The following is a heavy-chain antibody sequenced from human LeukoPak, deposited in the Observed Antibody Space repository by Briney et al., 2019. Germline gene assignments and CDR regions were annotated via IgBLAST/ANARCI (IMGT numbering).Heavy chain of an antibody. CDR2: IYYSGST. CDR3: ARDHDIVLMVYANDAFDI. V-gene: IGHV4-39*07. Sequence: SETLSLTCTVSGGSISSSSYYWGWIRQPPGKGLEWIGSIYYSGSTYYNPSLKSRVTISVDTSKNQFSLKLSSVTAADTAVYYCARDHDIVLMVYANDAFDIWGQGTMVTVSS. CDR1: GGSISSSSYY. D-gene: IGHD2-8*01. J-gene: IGHJ3*02.